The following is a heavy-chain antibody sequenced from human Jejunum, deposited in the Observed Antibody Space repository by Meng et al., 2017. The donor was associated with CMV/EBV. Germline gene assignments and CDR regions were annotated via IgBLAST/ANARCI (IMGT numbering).Heavy chain of an antibody. V-gene: IGHV3-11*05. D-gene: IGHD3-10*01. Sequence: VQLVESGGDLVKPGGSLRLSCAASGFTFSDSYMNWIRQAPGKGLEWISYIGTSSTFTNYADSVKGRFTISRDNTKNSLYLQMNSLRVEDTAVYFCVRGNYPWYFDYWGQGILVTVSS. CDR1: GFTFSDSY. CDR3: VRGNYPWYFDY. J-gene: IGHJ4*02. CDR2: IGTSSTFT.